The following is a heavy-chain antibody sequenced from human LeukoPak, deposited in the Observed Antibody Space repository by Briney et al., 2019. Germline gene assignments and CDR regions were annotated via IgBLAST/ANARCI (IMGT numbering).Heavy chain of an antibody. CDR3: ERDQGQQLVPDY. J-gene: IGHJ4*02. Sequence: ASVMVSCKASGYTFTAYYMHWVRQAPGQGLERMGRINPHSGGTNYAQKFQGRVTPTRDTSISTAYMELSRLRSDDAAVYYCERDQGQQLVPDYWGQGTLVTVSS. V-gene: IGHV1-2*06. D-gene: IGHD6-13*01. CDR2: INPHSGGT. CDR1: GYTFTAYY.